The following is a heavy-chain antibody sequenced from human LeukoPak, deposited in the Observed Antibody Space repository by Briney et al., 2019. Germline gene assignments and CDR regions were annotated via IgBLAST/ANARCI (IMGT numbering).Heavy chain of an antibody. D-gene: IGHD6-19*01. CDR2: IFHSGYT. CDR1: GYPISSGYF. J-gene: IGHJ5*02. CDR3: AARSGWYEDWFDP. Sequence: SETLSLTCTVSGYPISSGYFWGWIRQPPGKGLEYIGSIFHSGYTFYDPSLKSRLTLSVDTSKNQFSLRLSSVTAADTAVYYCAARSGWYEDWFDPWGQGTLVTVSS. V-gene: IGHV4-38-2*02.